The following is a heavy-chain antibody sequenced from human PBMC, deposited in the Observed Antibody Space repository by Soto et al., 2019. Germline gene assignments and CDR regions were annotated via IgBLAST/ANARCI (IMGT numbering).Heavy chain of an antibody. CDR3: ARGSSSGSGGTGVLNV. Sequence: QVQLAQSGAEVKKPGASVKVSCQASGYTFTKHYMHWVRQAPGQGLEWMGVINPGNANPRYAQKSQGRVTVTSDTSTSTVCLELTCLTSDDTAVYYCARGSSSGSGGTGVLNVWGQGTMVTVSS. CDR2: INPGNANP. V-gene: IGHV1-46*01. D-gene: IGHD3-10*01. CDR1: GYTFTKHY. J-gene: IGHJ3*01.